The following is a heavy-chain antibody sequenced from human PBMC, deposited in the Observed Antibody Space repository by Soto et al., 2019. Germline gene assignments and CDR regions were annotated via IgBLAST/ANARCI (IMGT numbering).Heavy chain of an antibody. CDR3: ARWWLGDYFDH. Sequence: EVQLVESGGGLVQPGGSLRLSCAASGVSVSSDYMAWVRQAPGKGLEWVSYILRNGDTNSEDSVKGRFTTSRHNSRNTIYLQMDSLRTEDTAVYYCARWWLGDYFDHWGQGTLVTVSP. J-gene: IGHJ4*02. V-gene: IGHV3-53*04. CDR2: ILRNGDT. CDR1: GVSVSSDY. D-gene: IGHD2-15*01.